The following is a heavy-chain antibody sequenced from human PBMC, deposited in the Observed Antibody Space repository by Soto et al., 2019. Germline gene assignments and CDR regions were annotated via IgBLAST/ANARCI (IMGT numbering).Heavy chain of an antibody. V-gene: IGHV1-69*13. CDR2: IIPIFGTA. CDR3: ARDRGIVVVPAAMSYYYGMDV. CDR1: GGTFSSYA. D-gene: IGHD2-2*01. Sequence: SVKVSCKASGGTFSSYAISWVRQAPGQGLEWMGGIIPIFGTANYAQKFQGRVTITADESTSTAYMELSSLRSEDTAVYYCARDRGIVVVPAAMSYYYGMDVWGQGTTVTVSS. J-gene: IGHJ6*02.